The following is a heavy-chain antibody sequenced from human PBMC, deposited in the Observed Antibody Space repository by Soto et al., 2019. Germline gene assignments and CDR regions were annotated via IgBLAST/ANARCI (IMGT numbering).Heavy chain of an antibody. CDR3: ASDYGDLSFDY. J-gene: IGHJ4*02. CDR2: IYHRGST. Sequence: QLQLQESGSGLVKPSQTLSLTCAVSGGSISSGGYSWSWIRQPPGKGLEWIGYIYHRGSTYYNPSLKSRVTISVDRSKNLFSLKLSSVTAADTAVYYCASDYGDLSFDYWGQGTLVTVSS. D-gene: IGHD4-17*01. CDR1: GGSISSGGYS. V-gene: IGHV4-30-2*01.